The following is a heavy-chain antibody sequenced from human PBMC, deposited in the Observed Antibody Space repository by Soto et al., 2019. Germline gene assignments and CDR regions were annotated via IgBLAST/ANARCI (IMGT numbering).Heavy chain of an antibody. Sequence: VKVSCKASGYTFTSYDINWVRQATGQGLEWMGWMNPNSGNTGYAQKFQGRVTMTRNTSISTAYMELSSLRSEDTAVYYCARGRAARRFYYYYYMDVWGKGTTVTVSS. J-gene: IGHJ6*03. CDR3: ARGRAARRFYYYYYMDV. CDR2: MNPNSGNT. CDR1: GYTFTSYD. D-gene: IGHD6-6*01. V-gene: IGHV1-8*01.